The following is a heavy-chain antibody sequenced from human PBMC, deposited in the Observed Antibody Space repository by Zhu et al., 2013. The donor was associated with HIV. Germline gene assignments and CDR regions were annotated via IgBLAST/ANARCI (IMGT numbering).Heavy chain of an antibody. CDR3: ARELEFATGTTLVSGTFCGMDV. Sequence: QVQLVQSGAEVKKPGSSVKVSCKASGGTFSSYAISWVRQAPGQGLEWMGGIIPIFGTANYAQKFQGRVTITADESTSTAYMELSSLRSEDTAVYYCARELEFATGTTLVSGTFCGMDVWGQGTTVTVSS. D-gene: IGHD1-1*01. J-gene: IGHJ6*02. V-gene: IGHV1-69*01. CDR1: GGTFSSYA. CDR2: IIPIFGTA.